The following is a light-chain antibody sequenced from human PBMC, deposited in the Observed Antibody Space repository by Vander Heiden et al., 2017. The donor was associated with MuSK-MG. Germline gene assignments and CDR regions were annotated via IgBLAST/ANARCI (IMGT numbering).Light chain of an antibody. CDR2: GNS. Sequence: QPVLTQPPSVSGAPGQRVTISCTGTSSHIGAGYDVPWYQQLPGTAPKLLIYGNSNRPSGVPDRFSGSKSGTSASLAITGLQAEDEADYYCQSYDSSLSGSMVFGGGTKLTVL. V-gene: IGLV1-40*01. CDR3: QSYDSSLSGSMV. CDR1: SSHIGAGYD. J-gene: IGLJ2*01.